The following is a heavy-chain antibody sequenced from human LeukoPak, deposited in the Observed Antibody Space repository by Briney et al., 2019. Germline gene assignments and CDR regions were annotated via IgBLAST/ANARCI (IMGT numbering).Heavy chain of an antibody. V-gene: IGHV4-61*01. Sequence: PSETLSLTCTVSGGSVSSGSDYWSWIRQPPGKGLEWIGYIYNSGSTNYNPSLKSRVTISVDTSKKQFSLKLSSVTAADTAVYYCARVGGASSILSAFDIWGQGTMVTVSS. CDR2: IYNSGST. D-gene: IGHD6-6*01. CDR1: GGSVSSGSDY. J-gene: IGHJ3*02. CDR3: ARVGGASSILSAFDI.